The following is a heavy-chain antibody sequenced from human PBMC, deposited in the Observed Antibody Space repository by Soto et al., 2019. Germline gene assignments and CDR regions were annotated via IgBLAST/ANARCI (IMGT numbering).Heavy chain of an antibody. CDR2: INTYNGNT. V-gene: IGHV1-18*01. J-gene: IGHJ4*02. Sequence: QVQLVQSGAEVKKPGASVKVSCKASGYTFTSYGLSWVRQAPGHGLEWMGWINTYNGNTIYAQKLQGRVTMTTDTSTSTADMELRSLRSDDTAVYYCARDHPGYCSGGSCYPGVYWGQGTLVTVSS. D-gene: IGHD2-15*01. CDR1: GYTFTSYG. CDR3: ARDHPGYCSGGSCYPGVY.